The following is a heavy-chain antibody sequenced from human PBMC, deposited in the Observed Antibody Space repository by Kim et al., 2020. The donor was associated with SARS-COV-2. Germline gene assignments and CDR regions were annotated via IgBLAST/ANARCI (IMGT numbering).Heavy chain of an antibody. CDR3: ARAKHKLIAVAGTDLDY. Sequence: SETLSLTCAVYGGSFSGYYWSWIRQPPGKGLEWIGEINHSGSTNYNPSLKSRVTISVDTSKNQFSLKLSSVTAADTAVYYCARAKHKLIAVAGTDLDYWGQGTLVTVSS. V-gene: IGHV4-34*01. D-gene: IGHD6-19*01. CDR1: GGSFSGYY. J-gene: IGHJ4*02. CDR2: INHSGST.